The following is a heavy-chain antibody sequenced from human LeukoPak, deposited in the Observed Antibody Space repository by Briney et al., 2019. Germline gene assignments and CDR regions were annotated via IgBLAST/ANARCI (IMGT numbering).Heavy chain of an antibody. Sequence: GGSLRLSCAASGFTVSSSYMTWVRQAPGKGLEWVSITYADGYTFYADSVKGRFTISRDSSKNTLCLQMNSLRAEDTAMYYCARGLRHCDRTSCFQPFDCWGQGTLVTISS. CDR1: GFTVSSSY. J-gene: IGHJ4*02. D-gene: IGHD2-2*01. V-gene: IGHV3-53*01. CDR3: ARGLRHCDRTSCFQPFDC. CDR2: TYADGYT.